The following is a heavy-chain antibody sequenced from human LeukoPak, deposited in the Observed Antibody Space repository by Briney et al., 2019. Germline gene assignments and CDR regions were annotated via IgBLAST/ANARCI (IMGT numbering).Heavy chain of an antibody. D-gene: IGHD6-13*01. J-gene: IGHJ3*02. CDR2: VSGSGGST. CDR1: GFTFSTYA. V-gene: IGHV3-23*01. Sequence: PGGSLRLSCAASGFTFSTYAMSWVRQAPGKGLGWVSAVSGSGGSTYYADSVKGRFTISRDNSKNTLYLQMNSLRAEDTAIYYCAKMGIAASGTRGGAFDIWGQGTMVTVSS. CDR3: AKMGIAASGTRGGAFDI.